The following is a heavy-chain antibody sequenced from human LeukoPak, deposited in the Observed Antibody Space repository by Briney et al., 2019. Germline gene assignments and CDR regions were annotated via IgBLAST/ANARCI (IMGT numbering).Heavy chain of an antibody. V-gene: IGHV7-4-1*02. CDR2: INTGTGNP. Sequence: ASVKVSCKTSGYTFTNYAINWVRQAPGQGLEFMGWINTGTGNPTYAQDFTGRFVFSLDTSVSTAYLQISSLKAEDTAVYYCARDGPPSYYYDSSGSIWFDPWGQGTLVTVSS. CDR1: GYTFTNYA. D-gene: IGHD3-22*01. J-gene: IGHJ5*01. CDR3: ARDGPPSYYYDSSGSIWFDP.